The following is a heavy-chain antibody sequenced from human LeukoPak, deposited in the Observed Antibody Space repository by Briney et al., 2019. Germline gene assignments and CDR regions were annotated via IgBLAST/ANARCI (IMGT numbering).Heavy chain of an antibody. CDR1: GDSVSSNSVT. CDR2: TYYRSTWYN. J-gene: IGHJ5*02. V-gene: IGHV6-1*01. D-gene: IGHD2-2*01. CDR3: ARRLTQYDCFDP. Sequence: SQTLSLTCAISGDSVSSNSVTWNWIRQFPSRDLEWLGRTYYRSTWYNDYAVSVRGRITVNPDTSKNQFSLHLNSVTPEDTAVYYCARRLTQYDCFDPWGQGILVTVSS.